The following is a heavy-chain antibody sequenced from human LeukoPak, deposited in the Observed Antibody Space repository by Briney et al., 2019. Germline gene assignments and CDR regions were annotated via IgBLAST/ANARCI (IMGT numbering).Heavy chain of an antibody. D-gene: IGHD1-26*01. CDR3: ARGEGLGTTNGGYYFAY. J-gene: IGHJ4*02. CDR2: ISTSSSYI. V-gene: IGHV3-21*01. Sequence: GGSLRLSCAASGFTFSSYSMNWFRQAPGRGLEWVSSISTSSSYIYYVDSVKGRFTISRDNAKNSLFLQMNSLRAEDTAMYYCARGEGLGTTNGGYYFAYWGQGSLVIVSS. CDR1: GFTFSSYS.